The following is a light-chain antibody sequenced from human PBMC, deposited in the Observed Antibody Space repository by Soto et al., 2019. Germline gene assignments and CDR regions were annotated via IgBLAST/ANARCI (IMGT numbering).Light chain of an antibody. Sequence: QSALTQPPSASGSPGQSVTISCTGTSSDVGGYNYVSWYQQHPGKAPKLMIYEVSKRPSGVPDRFSGSQSGNTASLTVSGLQAEDEADYYCTSYAGDTSLGVLGGGTQLTVL. CDR3: TSYAGDTSLGV. V-gene: IGLV2-8*01. CDR2: EVS. CDR1: SSDVGGYNY. J-gene: IGLJ3*02.